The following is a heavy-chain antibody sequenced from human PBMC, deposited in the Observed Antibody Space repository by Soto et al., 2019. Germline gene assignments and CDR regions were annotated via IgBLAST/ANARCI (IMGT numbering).Heavy chain of an antibody. D-gene: IGHD3-10*01. J-gene: IGHJ6*02. CDR1: GFTFSSYG. CDR2: IWYDGSNK. CDR3: ARDLMEGFGDSEYYYYGMDV. Sequence: GGSLRLSCAASGFTFSSYGMHWVRQAPGKGLEWVAVIWYDGSNKYYADSVKGRFTISRDNSKNTLYLQMNSLRAEDTAVYYCARDLMEGFGDSEYYYYGMDVWGQGTTVTVSS. V-gene: IGHV3-33*01.